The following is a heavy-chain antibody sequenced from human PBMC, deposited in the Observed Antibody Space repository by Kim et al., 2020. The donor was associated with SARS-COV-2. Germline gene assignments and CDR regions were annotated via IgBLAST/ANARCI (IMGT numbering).Heavy chain of an antibody. Sequence: GGSLRLSCAASGFTFSSYAMSWVRQAPGKGLEWVSAISGSGGSTYYADSVKGRFTISRDNSKNTLYLQMNSLRAEDTAVYYCAKADDFWSGYYYSPSYYYYMDVWGKGTTVTVSS. CDR1: GFTFSSYA. CDR3: AKADDFWSGYYYSPSYYYYMDV. CDR2: ISGSGGST. V-gene: IGHV3-23*01. J-gene: IGHJ6*03. D-gene: IGHD3-3*01.